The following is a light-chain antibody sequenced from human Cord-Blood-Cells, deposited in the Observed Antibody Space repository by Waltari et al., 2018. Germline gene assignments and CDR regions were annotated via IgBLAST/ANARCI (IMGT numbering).Light chain of an antibody. Sequence: DIQMTQSPSSLSASVGDRVTITCQASQDISNYLNWYQQKPGKAPKLLIYGASNLETGVPSRVSGSGSGTDFTFTISSLQPEDIATYYCQQYDNLPFGGGTKVEIK. CDR3: QQYDNLP. V-gene: IGKV1-33*01. CDR2: GAS. J-gene: IGKJ4*01. CDR1: QDISNY.